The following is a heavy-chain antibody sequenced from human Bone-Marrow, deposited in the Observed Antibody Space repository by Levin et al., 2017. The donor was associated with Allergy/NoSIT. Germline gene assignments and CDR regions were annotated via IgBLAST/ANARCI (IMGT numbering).Heavy chain of an antibody. CDR3: ARGTGFYYYYMDV. CDR1: GFIFSSYG. Sequence: PGGSLRLSCAASGFIFSSYGMHWVRQAPGKGLEWVAVIWYDGSNKYYADSVKGRFTISRDNSKNTLYLQMNSLRAEDTAVYYCARGTGFYYYYMDVWGKETTVTVSS. J-gene: IGHJ6*03. V-gene: IGHV3-33*01. D-gene: IGHD2-8*02. CDR2: IWYDGSNK.